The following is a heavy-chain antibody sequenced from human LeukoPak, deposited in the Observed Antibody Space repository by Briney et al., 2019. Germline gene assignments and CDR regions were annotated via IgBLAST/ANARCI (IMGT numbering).Heavy chain of an antibody. CDR3: ARWGVYDVLTGYYDSDY. CDR2: ISGRDDST. D-gene: IGHD3-9*01. Sequence: HPGGSLRLSCAASGFTFSSYEMNWVRQAPGKGLEWVSAISGRDDSTYYADSVKGRFTISRDTSKNTLYLQMNSLRAEDTAVYYCARWGVYDVLTGYYDSDYWGQGTLVTVSS. CDR1: GFTFSSYE. J-gene: IGHJ4*02. V-gene: IGHV3-23*01.